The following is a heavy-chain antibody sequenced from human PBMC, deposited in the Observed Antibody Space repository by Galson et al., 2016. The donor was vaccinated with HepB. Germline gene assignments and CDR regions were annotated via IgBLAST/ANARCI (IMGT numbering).Heavy chain of an antibody. V-gene: IGHV1-46*01. Sequence: SVKVSCKASGKIFSIYYLQWVRQAPGQGLEWMGIINPNSGSTNNAQKFLGRVTMTRDTSTSTVYMELSSLRSEDTAVYYCARDTGGWAFDIWGRGTMLTVSS. CDR3: ARDTGGWAFDI. J-gene: IGHJ3*02. D-gene: IGHD4-17*01. CDR2: INPNSGST. CDR1: GKIFSIYY.